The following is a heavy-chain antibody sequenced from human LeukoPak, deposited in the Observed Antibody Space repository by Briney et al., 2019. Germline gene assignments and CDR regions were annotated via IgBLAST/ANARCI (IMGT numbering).Heavy chain of an antibody. CDR1: GFTFSSYA. J-gene: IGHJ4*02. D-gene: IGHD3-3*01. CDR3: ARDTSYYDFWSGYPCDY. CDR2: ISSSSSYI. Sequence: PGGSLRLSCAASGFTFSSYAMSWVRQAPGKGLEWVSSISSSSSYIYYADSVKGRFTISRDNAKNSLYLQMNSLRAEDTAVYYCARDTSYYDFWSGYPCDYWGQGTLVTVSS. V-gene: IGHV3-21*01.